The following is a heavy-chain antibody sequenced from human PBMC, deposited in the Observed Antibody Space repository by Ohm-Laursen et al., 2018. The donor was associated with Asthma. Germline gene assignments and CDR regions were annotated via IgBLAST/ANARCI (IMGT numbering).Heavy chain of an antibody. Sequence: SLRLSCAASGFTFSSYGMHWVRQAPGKGLEWVAVISYDGSNKYYADSVKGRFTISRDNSKNTLYLQMNSLRAEDTAVYYCARAGYGGNSYYFDYWGQGTLVTVSS. CDR1: GFTFSSYG. J-gene: IGHJ4*02. V-gene: IGHV3-30*03. CDR3: ARAGYGGNSYYFDY. D-gene: IGHD4-23*01. CDR2: ISYDGSNK.